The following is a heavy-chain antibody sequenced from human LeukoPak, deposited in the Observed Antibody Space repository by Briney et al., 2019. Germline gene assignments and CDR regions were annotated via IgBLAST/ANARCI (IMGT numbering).Heavy chain of an antibody. J-gene: IGHJ4*02. CDR3: AKDSFLGWNYYDSSGYLSGY. CDR2: ISGRGGNT. V-gene: IGHV3-23*01. CDR1: GFTFSNSA. D-gene: IGHD3-22*01. Sequence: AGGALRLSCAASGFTFSNSAMTWVRQAPGKGLEWVSVISGRGGNTYYADSVKGRLNIYRDNSKKMLYLQMNSLRAEDTAVYYCAKDSFLGWNYYDSSGYLSGYWGQGTLVTVSS.